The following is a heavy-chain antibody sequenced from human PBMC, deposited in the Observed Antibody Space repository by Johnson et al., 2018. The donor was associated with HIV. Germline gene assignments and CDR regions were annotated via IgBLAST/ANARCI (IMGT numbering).Heavy chain of an antibody. V-gene: IGHV3-7*03. J-gene: IGHJ3*02. CDR1: GFTFSNYW. D-gene: IGHD3-10*01. Sequence: VLLVESGGGLVQPGGSLRLSCAASGFTFSNYWMSWVRQAPGKGLEWVANIKQDRSENYYVDSVKGRFTISRDNAKNSLYLQMNSLRAEDTAVYYCAREGGVTMVDGFDIWGQGTMVTVSS. CDR2: IKQDRSEN. CDR3: AREGGVTMVDGFDI.